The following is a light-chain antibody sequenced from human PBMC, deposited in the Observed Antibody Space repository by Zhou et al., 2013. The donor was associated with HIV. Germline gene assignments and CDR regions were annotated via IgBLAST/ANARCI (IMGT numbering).Light chain of an antibody. J-gene: IGKJ1*01. CDR2: QTS. CDR3: MQGLHTWT. Sequence: DIVMTQTPLSLSVTPGQPASISCKSSQSLLHSDGKAYLYWYLQRPGQSPQLLIYQTSSRVSGVPERFSGSGSATDFTLKISRVEAEDVGVYFCMQGLHTWTFGQGTKVEI. CDR1: QSLLHSDGKAY. V-gene: IGKV2-29*01.